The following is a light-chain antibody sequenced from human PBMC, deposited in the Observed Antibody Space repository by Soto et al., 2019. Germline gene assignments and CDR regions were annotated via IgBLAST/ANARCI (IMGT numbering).Light chain of an antibody. Sequence: GDRVTITCRASRNIGSWLAWYQQKDGKAPNLLIYKASTLETGVPSRFSGSAYGTEFNLTISSLQPDDFATYYCQQHANYSITFGGGTKVDIK. CDR1: RNIGSW. V-gene: IGKV1-5*03. J-gene: IGKJ4*01. CDR2: KAS. CDR3: QQHANYSIT.